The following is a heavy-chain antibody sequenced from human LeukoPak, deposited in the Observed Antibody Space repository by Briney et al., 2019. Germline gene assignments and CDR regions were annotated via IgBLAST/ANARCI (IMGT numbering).Heavy chain of an antibody. J-gene: IGHJ4*02. D-gene: IGHD2-15*01. CDR1: GGTFSSYA. CDR2: IIPIFGTA. Sequence: SVKVSCKASGGTFSSYAISWVRQAPGQGLEWMGGIIPIFGTANYAQRFQGRVTITTDESTSTAYMELSSLRSEDTAVYYCARSRLRLGYCSGGSCYSLDYYFDYWGQGTLVTVSS. V-gene: IGHV1-69*05. CDR3: ARSRLRLGYCSGGSCYSLDYYFDY.